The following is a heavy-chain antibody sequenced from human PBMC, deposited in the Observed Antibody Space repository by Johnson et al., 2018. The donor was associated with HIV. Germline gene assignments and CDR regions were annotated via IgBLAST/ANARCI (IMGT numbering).Heavy chain of an antibody. CDR2: IKKDGSDK. J-gene: IGHJ3*02. D-gene: IGHD2-15*01. CDR3: ARVHCSGGTCYPLDHDAFDI. V-gene: IGHV3-7*05. Sequence: VLLVESGGGLVQPGGSLRLSCVASGFTFSSYWMSWVRQAPGKGLEWVANIKKDGSDKYYVDSVKGRFTISRDNAKSSLYVQMNSLRAEDTAVYYCARVHCSGGTCYPLDHDAFDIWGQGTMVTVSS. CDR1: GFTFSSYW.